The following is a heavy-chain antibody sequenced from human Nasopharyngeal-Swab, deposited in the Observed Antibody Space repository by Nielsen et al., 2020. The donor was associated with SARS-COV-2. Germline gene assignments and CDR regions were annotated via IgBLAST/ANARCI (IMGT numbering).Heavy chain of an antibody. V-gene: IGHV3-7*03. J-gene: IGHJ5*02. Sequence: GESLKISCAASGFTFNSRWMTWVRQPPGKGLEWVANINKDGTEKNYVDSVKGRFTIPRDNVKNSLYLQMDSLRVEDTAVYYCASRPGPGTAFDLWGQGTLVTVSS. CDR2: INKDGTEK. CDR1: GFTFNSRW. CDR3: ASRPGPGTAFDL. D-gene: IGHD1-1*01.